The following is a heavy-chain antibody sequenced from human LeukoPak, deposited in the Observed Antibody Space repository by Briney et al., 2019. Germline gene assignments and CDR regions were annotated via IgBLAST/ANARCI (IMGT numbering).Heavy chain of an antibody. J-gene: IGHJ4*02. CDR2: MYTDGST. CDR1: GRSMSSYY. D-gene: IGHD6-13*01. CDR3: ATYDQKLAFDN. Sequence: YPSETLSLTRIVSGRSMSSYYWRWIRQPAGKGLEWIGRMYTDGSTNYNPFLNSRVTMSVDTSKKHFSLRLNSVTAADTAVYYCATYDQKLAFDNWGQGTLVTVSS. V-gene: IGHV4-4*07.